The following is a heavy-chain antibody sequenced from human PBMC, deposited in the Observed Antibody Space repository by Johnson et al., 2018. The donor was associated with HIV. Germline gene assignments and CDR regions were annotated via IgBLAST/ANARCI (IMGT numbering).Heavy chain of an antibody. J-gene: IGHJ3*02. D-gene: IGHD1-7*01. CDR2: ISYDGSNE. Sequence: QMQLVESGGGVVQPGRSLRLSCAASGFTFRDYAMHWVRQAPGKGLEWVTVISYDGSNEYYADSVKGRFTISRDNSKNTLYLQMNSLRTEDTAVYYCARDNWNYEDALGDAFDIWGQWTMVTVSS. V-gene: IGHV3-30-3*01. CDR3: ARDNWNYEDALGDAFDI. CDR1: GFTFRDYA.